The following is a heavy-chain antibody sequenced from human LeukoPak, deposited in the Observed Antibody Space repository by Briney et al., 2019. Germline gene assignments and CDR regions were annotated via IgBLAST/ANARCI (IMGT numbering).Heavy chain of an antibody. CDR3: ARTEVELSINY. Sequence: GGSLRLSCAASGFTFSSYWMSWVRQAAGKGLEWVANIKQDGSEKYYADSVKGRFTISRDNAKNSLYLQMNSLRAEDTAVYYCARTEVELSINYWGQGTQVTVSS. J-gene: IGHJ4*02. CDR2: IKQDGSEK. CDR1: GFTFSSYW. D-gene: IGHD1-7*01. V-gene: IGHV3-7*03.